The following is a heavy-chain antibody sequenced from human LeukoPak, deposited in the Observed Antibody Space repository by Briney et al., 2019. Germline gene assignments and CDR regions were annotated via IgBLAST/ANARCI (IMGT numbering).Heavy chain of an antibody. D-gene: IGHD1-1*01. CDR1: GFTFSGYD. Sequence: GGSLRLSCAASGFTFSGYDMHWVRHATGKGLEWVSAIGTAGDTYYTGSVKGRFTISRENAKNSLYLQMNSLRAGDTAVYYCARVAKERVGGVYYFDYWGKGTLVTVSS. V-gene: IGHV3-13*01. CDR2: IGTAGDT. CDR3: ARVAKERVGGVYYFDY. J-gene: IGHJ4*02.